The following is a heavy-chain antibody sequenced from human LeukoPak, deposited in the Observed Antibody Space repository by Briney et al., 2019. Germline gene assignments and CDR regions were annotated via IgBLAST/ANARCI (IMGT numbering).Heavy chain of an antibody. J-gene: IGHJ4*02. CDR2: IIPIFSTA. V-gene: IGHV1-69*06. CDR1: GCTFSTYA. CDR3: VRVVAAGTYFDY. D-gene: IGHD6-13*01. Sequence: SVKVSCKASGCTFSTYAISWVRQAPGQGLEWMGGIIPIFSTANYAQKFQGRVTITADKSTSTAYMELNSLRSEDTAVFYCVRVVAAGTYFDYWGQGTLVTVSS.